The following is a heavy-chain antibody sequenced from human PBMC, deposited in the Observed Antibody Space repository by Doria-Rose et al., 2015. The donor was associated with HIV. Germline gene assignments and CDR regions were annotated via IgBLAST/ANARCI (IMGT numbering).Heavy chain of an antibody. J-gene: IGHJ4*02. V-gene: IGHV4-59*01. CDR3: ARVLSGTYDY. CDR2: IFYTVST. CDR1: GDSISHYY. Sequence: QVQLQESGPGLVKPSETLSLTCSVSGDSISHYYWSWIRQPPGKGLEYIGDIFYTVSTNYSPSLKSRVSMSIDTSKNKFSLRLSSVTAADTAVYYCARVLSGTYDYWGQGTLVTVSS. D-gene: IGHD1-26*01.